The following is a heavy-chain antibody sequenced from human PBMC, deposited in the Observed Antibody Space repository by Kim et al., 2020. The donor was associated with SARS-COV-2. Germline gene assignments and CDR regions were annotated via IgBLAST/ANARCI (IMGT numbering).Heavy chain of an antibody. J-gene: IGHJ3*02. D-gene: IGHD2-8*01. Sequence: SETLSLTCTVSGGYIRSYYWSWFRQPPGKGLEWIGYIYYSGSTNYNPSLKSRVTISVDTSKNQFSLRLSSVTAADTAVYYCARHQYYRTTNAFDIWGQGTMVTVSS. CDR3: ARHQYYRTTNAFDI. CDR2: IYYSGST. V-gene: IGHV4-59*01. CDR1: GGYIRSYY.